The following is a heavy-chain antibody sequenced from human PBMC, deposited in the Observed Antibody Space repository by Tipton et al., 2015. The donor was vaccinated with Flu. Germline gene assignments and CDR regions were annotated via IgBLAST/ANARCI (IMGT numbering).Heavy chain of an antibody. V-gene: IGHV3-30*01. D-gene: IGHD3-10*01. CDR3: ARDRGFGDVWYLDL. Sequence: LRLSCAASGFTFSSYAMHWVRQAPGKGLEWVAVISYDGSNKYYADFVKGRFTISRDNSKNTLYLQMNSLRAEDTAVYYCARDRGFGDVWYLDLWGRGTLVTVSS. CDR2: ISYDGSNK. CDR1: GFTFSSYA. J-gene: IGHJ2*01.